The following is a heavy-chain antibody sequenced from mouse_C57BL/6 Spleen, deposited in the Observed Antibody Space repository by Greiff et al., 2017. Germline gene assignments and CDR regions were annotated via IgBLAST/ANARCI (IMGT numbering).Heavy chain of an antibody. CDR1: GFTFSSYA. D-gene: IGHD4-1*01. V-gene: IGHV5-9-1*02. CDR2: ISSGGDYI. Sequence: EVKLVESGEGLVKPGGSLKLSCAASGFTFSSYAMSWVRQTPEKRLEWLAYISSGGDYIYYADTVKGRFTISRDNARNTLYLQMSSLKSEDTAMYYCTRETGGWYFDYWGQGTTLTVSS. J-gene: IGHJ2*01. CDR3: TRETGGWYFDY.